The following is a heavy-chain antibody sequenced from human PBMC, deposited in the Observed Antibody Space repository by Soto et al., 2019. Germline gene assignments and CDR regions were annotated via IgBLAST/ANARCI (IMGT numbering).Heavy chain of an antibody. J-gene: IGHJ3*02. CDR1: GGSISSYY. Sequence: PSETLSLTCTVSGGSISSYYWSWIRQPPGKGLEWIGYIYYSGSTNCNPSLKSRVTISVDTSKNQFSLKLSSVTAADTAVYYCARLQTSGYDYGSDAFDIWGQGTMVTVSS. CDR2: IYYSGST. D-gene: IGHD5-12*01. V-gene: IGHV4-59*08. CDR3: ARLQTSGYDYGSDAFDI.